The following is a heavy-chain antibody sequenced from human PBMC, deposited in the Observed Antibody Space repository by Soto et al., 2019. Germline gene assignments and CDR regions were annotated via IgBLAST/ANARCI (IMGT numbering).Heavy chain of an antibody. CDR2: INPSGGST. CDR3: ARAFGHPHFFNYYYGMDV. J-gene: IGHJ6*02. Sequence: GASVKVSCKASGYTFTSYYMHWVRQAPGQGLEWMGIINPSGGSTSYAQKFQGRVTMTRDTSTSTVYMELSSLRSEDTAVYYCARAFGHPHFFNYYYGMDVWGQGTTVTVSS. V-gene: IGHV1-46*01. D-gene: IGHD3-3*02. CDR1: GYTFTSYY.